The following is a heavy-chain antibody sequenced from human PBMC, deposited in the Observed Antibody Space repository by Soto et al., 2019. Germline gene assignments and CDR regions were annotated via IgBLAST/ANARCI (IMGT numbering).Heavy chain of an antibody. CDR1: GGTFSSYA. Sequence: SVKVSCKASGGTFSSYAISWLRQSPGQGLEWMGGIIPIFGTANYAQKFQGRVTITADESTSTAYMELSSLRSEDTAVYYCARDRSSGSLGWYFDLWGRGTLVTVSS. V-gene: IGHV1-69*13. J-gene: IGHJ2*01. D-gene: IGHD3-22*01. CDR2: IIPIFGTA. CDR3: ARDRSSGSLGWYFDL.